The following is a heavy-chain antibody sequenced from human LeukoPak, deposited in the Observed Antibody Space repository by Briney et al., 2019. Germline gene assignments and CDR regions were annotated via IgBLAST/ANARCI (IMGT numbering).Heavy chain of an antibody. Sequence: GRSLRLSCAASGFTFSSYWMHWVRQAPGMGLVWVSRINTDGSTTSYADSVKGRFTISRDNAKNTLYLQVNSLRAEDTAVYYCARGGLEPVDYWGQGTLVTVSS. D-gene: IGHD5-24*01. CDR1: GFTFSSYW. CDR2: INTDGSTT. J-gene: IGHJ4*02. V-gene: IGHV3-74*01. CDR3: ARGGLEPVDY.